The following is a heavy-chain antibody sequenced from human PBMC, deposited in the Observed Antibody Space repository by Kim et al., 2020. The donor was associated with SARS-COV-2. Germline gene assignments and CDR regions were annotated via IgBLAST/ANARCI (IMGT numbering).Heavy chain of an antibody. CDR1: GYTLTELS. CDR2: FDTEDGET. CDR3: ATALWFGELLWGPDAFDI. Sequence: ASVKVSCKVSGYTLTELSMHWVRQAPGKGLEWMGGFDTEDGETIYAQKFQGRVTMTEDTSTDTAYMELSSLRSEDTAVYYCATALWFGELLWGPDAFDIWGQGTMVTVSS. J-gene: IGHJ3*02. V-gene: IGHV1-24*01. D-gene: IGHD3-10*01.